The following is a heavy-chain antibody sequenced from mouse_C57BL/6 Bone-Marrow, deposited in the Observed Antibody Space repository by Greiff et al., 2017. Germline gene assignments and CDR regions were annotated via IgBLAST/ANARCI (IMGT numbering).Heavy chain of an antibody. D-gene: IGHD1-1*01. CDR3: ARQGITTVVAPYYFDY. CDR1: GFTFSSYG. Sequence: EVMLVESGGDLVKPGGSLKLSCAASGFTFSSYGMSWVRQTPDKRLEWVATISSGGSYTYYPDSVKGRFTISRDNAKNTLYLQMSSLTSEDTAMYYCARQGITTVVAPYYFDYWGQGTTLTVSS. J-gene: IGHJ2*01. V-gene: IGHV5-6*01. CDR2: ISSGGSYT.